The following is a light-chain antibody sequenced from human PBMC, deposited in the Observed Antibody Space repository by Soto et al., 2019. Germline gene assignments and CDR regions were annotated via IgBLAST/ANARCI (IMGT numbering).Light chain of an antibody. CDR2: DAS. CDR1: QSVGNNY. J-gene: IGKJ1*01. CDR3: QQCATSPLT. V-gene: IGKV3-20*01. Sequence: EIVLTQSPGTLSLSPGERATLSCRASQSVGNNYVAWYQQKPGQAPRLLIHDASSRATGIPDRFSDSGSGTDFTPTISRLELEDFAVYFCQQCATSPLTFGQGTRVDIK.